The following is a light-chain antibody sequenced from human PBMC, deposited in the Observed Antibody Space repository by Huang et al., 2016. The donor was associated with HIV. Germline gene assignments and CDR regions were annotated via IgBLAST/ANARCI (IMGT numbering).Light chain of an antibody. CDR2: GAS. V-gene: IGKV3-20*01. Sequence: EIVLTQSPGTLSLSPGERATLSCRASQRVTSRSLAWYQQKPGQAPRLLIFGASSRATGIPDRFSCSGSGTDFTLTISRLEPEDFAVYYCQQYGNSATFGQGTKVEIK. J-gene: IGKJ1*01. CDR3: QQYGNSAT. CDR1: QRVTSRS.